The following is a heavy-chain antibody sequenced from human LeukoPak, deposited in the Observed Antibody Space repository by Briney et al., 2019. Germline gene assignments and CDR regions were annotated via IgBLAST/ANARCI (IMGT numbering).Heavy chain of an antibody. J-gene: IGHJ4*02. CDR3: ARDGNMYYYDSSGFFDY. CDR2: ISYDGSNK. V-gene: IGHV3-30*04. Sequence: GGSLRLSCAASGFTFSSYAMHWVRLAPGKGLEWVAVISYDGSNKYYADSVKGRFTISRDNSKNTLYLQMNSLRAEDTAVYYCARDGNMYYYDSSGFFDYWGQGTLVTVSS. CDR1: GFTFSSYA. D-gene: IGHD3-22*01.